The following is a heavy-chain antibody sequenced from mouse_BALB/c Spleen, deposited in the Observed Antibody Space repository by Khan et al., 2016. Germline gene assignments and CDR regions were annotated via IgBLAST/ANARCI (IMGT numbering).Heavy chain of an antibody. CDR3: ARERGDWYFDD. J-gene: IGHJ1*01. CDR1: GDSITSGY. V-gene: IGHV3-8*02. CDR2: ISYSGGA. Sequence: EVQLQESGPSLVKPSQTLSLTCSVTGDSITSGYWNWIRKFPGNKLDYMGYISYSGGAYYNPSLKSRISITRDTSKNKSYLQLNTVTTEDTATYYCARERGDWYFDDWDAGTTVTVTS.